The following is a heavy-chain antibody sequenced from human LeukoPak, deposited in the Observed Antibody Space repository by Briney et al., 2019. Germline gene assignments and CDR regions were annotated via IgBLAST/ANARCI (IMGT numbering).Heavy chain of an antibody. CDR2: ISYDGRDK. V-gene: IGHV3-30*03. J-gene: IGHJ4*02. CDR3: AREAVTRNYFDY. Sequence: GRSLRLSCAASGFTFSSYGMHWVRQARGKGLEWVALISYDGRDKYYADSVKGRFTISRDNSKNTLYLQMNSLRAEDTAVYYCAREAVTRNYFDYWGQGTLVTVSS. D-gene: IGHD4-17*01. CDR1: GFTFSSYG.